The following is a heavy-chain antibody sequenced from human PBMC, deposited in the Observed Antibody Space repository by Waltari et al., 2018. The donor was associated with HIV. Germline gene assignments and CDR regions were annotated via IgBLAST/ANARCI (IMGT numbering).Heavy chain of an antibody. CDR1: GSSLSDFV. D-gene: IGHD2-21*01. Sequence: QVPLVQSGPEVKRPGASVKISCEAPGSSLSDFVVHGVRQAPGQGLEWMGWINVVLDKRVFSERYERRASLNSDTAQTSVFMELKNVSSDDTAVYFCARGASWLVSVLESWGQGTLVSVPS. V-gene: IGHV1-3*01. CDR2: INVVLDKR. CDR3: ARGASWLVSVLES. J-gene: IGHJ1*01.